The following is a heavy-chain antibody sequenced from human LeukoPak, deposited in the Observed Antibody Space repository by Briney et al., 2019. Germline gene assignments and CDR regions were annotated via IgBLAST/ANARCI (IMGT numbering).Heavy chain of an antibody. CDR3: VREANSYVSTGYPTKVHDF. Sequence: GGSLRLSCAASGFTFSTYGMIWVRQAPGKGLQWVSSIGRSGSDIYYVDSLKGRFSISRDDAKNSLYLQMGRLRAEDTAVYYCVREANSYVSTGYPTKVHDFWGRGTLVTVSS. D-gene: IGHD3-22*01. CDR2: IGRSGSDI. V-gene: IGHV3-21*01. CDR1: GFTFSTYG. J-gene: IGHJ4*02.